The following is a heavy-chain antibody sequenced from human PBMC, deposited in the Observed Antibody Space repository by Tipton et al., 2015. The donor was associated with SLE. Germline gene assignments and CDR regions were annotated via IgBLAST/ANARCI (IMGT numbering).Heavy chain of an antibody. CDR2: ISSSGSTI. CDR1: GFTFSSYE. CDR3: ARRHYSGPFDS. J-gene: IGHJ4*02. V-gene: IGHV3-48*03. Sequence: SLRLSCAASGFTFSSYEMNWVRQAPGKGLEWVSYISSSGSTIYYADSVKGRFTISRDNAKNSLYLQMNSLRAEDTAVYYCARRHYSGPFDSWGQGTLVTVSS. D-gene: IGHD5-12*01.